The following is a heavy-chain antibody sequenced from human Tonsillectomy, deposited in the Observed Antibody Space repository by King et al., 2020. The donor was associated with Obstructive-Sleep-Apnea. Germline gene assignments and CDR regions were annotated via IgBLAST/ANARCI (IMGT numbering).Heavy chain of an antibody. Sequence: VQLVESGGGLVQPGGSLRLSCVASGFTFSTYSMNWVRQAPGKGLEWVSYISSSSSAMFYADSVKGRFTISRDNAKNSLYLQMNSLRVEETAMYYCARKEETYTNWFDPWGQGTLVTVSS. CDR2: ISSSSSAM. CDR1: GFTFSTYS. J-gene: IGHJ5*02. CDR3: ARKEETYTNWFDP. V-gene: IGHV3-48*04. D-gene: IGHD4-11*01.